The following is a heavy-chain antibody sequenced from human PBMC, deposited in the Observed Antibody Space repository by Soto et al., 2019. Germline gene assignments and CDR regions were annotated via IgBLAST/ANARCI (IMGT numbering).Heavy chain of an antibody. V-gene: IGHV4-59*01. J-gene: IGHJ4*02. CDR2: IYYSGST. CDR3: ARDRSYYGSGSYLDY. D-gene: IGHD3-10*01. CDR1: GGSISSYY. Sequence: QVQLQESGPGLVKPSETLSLTCTVSGGSISSYYWSWIRQPPGKGLEWIGYIYYSGSTNYNPSLKSRVTISVDTSKHQSSLKLSTVTAADTAVYYCARDRSYYGSGSYLDYWGQGTLVTVSS.